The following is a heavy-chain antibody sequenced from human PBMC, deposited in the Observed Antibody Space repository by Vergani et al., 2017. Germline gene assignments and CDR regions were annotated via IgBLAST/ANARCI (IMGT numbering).Heavy chain of an antibody. CDR2: IRYDGGKK. J-gene: IGHJ5*02. V-gene: IGHV3-30*02. Sequence: QAQLVESGGGVVQPGGSLRLSWVGSGFNFSNYGMHWVRQAPGKGLEWVAFIRYDGGKKYFADSVEGRFTISRDNSKNTLYLQMNSLRAEDTAVYYCTKDKSDRRFFIWFGGFDPWGQGTLVTVSS. CDR3: TKDKSDRRFFIWFGGFDP. CDR1: GFNFSNYG. D-gene: IGHD3-10*01.